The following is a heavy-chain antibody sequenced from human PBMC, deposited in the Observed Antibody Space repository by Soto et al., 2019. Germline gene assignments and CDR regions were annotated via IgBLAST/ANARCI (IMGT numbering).Heavy chain of an antibody. CDR2: IYYSGST. V-gene: IGHV4-31*03. J-gene: IGHJ3*02. CDR3: ARVPHIVVVTARRGGAFDI. CDR1: GGSISSGGYY. D-gene: IGHD2-21*02. Sequence: PSETLSLTCTVSGGSISSGGYYWSWIRQHPGKGLEWIGYIYYSGSTYYNPSLKSRVTISVDTSKNQFSLKLSSVTAADTAVYYCARVPHIVVVTARRGGAFDIWGQGTMVTVSS.